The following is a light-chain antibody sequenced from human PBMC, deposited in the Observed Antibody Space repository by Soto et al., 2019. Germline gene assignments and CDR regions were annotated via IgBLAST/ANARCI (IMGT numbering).Light chain of an antibody. V-gene: IGKV1-5*01. CDR3: QQYNSSLT. CDR1: QSISSW. Sequence: IHMTHSPATLSASVLYRVTITFRASQSISSWLAWYQQKPGKAPKLLIYDASSLESGVPSRFSGSGSGTEFTLTISSLQPDDFATYYCQQYNSSLTFGGGTKVDIK. J-gene: IGKJ4*01. CDR2: DAS.